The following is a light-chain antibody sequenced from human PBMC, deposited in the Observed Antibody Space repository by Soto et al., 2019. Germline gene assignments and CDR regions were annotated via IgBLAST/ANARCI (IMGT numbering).Light chain of an antibody. J-gene: IGKJ1*01. CDR1: QSVSSSY. CDR2: GAS. Sequence: EIVLTQSPGTLSLSPGERATVSCRASQSVSSSYLAWYQQKPGQAPRLLIYGASSRATGIPDRFSGSGSVTDFTLTISRLEPEDFAVYYCQQYGSSSWTFGQGTKVDIK. CDR3: QQYGSSSWT. V-gene: IGKV3-20*01.